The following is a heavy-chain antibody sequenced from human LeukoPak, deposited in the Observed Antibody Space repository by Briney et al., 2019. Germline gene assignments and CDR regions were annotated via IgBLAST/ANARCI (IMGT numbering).Heavy chain of an antibody. CDR1: GGSITSSSYY. Sequence: SETLSLTCTVSGGSITSSSYYWGWIRQPPGKGLEWIGSLYYSGSTYYNPSLKSRVTISVDTSKNQFSLKLSSVTAADTAVYCCARETTRDRFMDVWGKGTTVTVSS. CDR2: LYYSGST. J-gene: IGHJ6*03. CDR3: ARETTRDRFMDV. D-gene: IGHD4-17*01. V-gene: IGHV4-39*07.